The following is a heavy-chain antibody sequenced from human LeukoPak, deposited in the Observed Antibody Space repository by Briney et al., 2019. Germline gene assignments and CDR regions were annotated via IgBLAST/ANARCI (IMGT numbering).Heavy chain of an antibody. CDR2: ISSGGTTI. Sequence: GGSLRLSCEASGFTFSNFAMNWVRQAPGKGLEWISFISSGGTTISYAESMRGRFIISRDNARNSLFLQMNSLRVEDTAVYYCARDLMPYVDPEYFDHWGQGTLVTVSS. CDR3: ARDLMPYVDPEYFDH. CDR1: GFTFSNFA. D-gene: IGHD3-9*01. V-gene: IGHV3-48*03. J-gene: IGHJ4*02.